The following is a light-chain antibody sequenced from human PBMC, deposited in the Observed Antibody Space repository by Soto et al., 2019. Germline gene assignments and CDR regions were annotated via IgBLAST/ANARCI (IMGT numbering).Light chain of an antibody. CDR3: QQRIKWPIT. V-gene: IGKV3D-20*02. Sequence: EIVLTQSPGTLSFSPGERATLSCRASQSVSSSYLAWYQQKPGQAPRLLIYDAFNRATGTPARFSGSGSGTDFTLTISSLEPADSAVYYCQQRIKWPITFGQGTRLEI. CDR1: QSVSSSY. CDR2: DAF. J-gene: IGKJ5*01.